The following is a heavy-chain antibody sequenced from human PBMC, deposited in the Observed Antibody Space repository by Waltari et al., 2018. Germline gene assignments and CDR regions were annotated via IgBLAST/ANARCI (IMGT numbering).Heavy chain of an antibody. Sequence: QVQLQESGQGLVKPSGTLSPTCAVSGDSISGNSWWSWVRQSPEKGLEWIGQVYHSGKTHYKPSLQSRVTISVDKPKNQFSLNLNSVTAADTAVYYCAGDRAIGLFFDYWGRGTLVTVSS. CDR1: GDSISGNSW. V-gene: IGHV4-4*02. CDR2: VYHSGKT. CDR3: AGDRAIGLFFDY. D-gene: IGHD2-2*01. J-gene: IGHJ4*02.